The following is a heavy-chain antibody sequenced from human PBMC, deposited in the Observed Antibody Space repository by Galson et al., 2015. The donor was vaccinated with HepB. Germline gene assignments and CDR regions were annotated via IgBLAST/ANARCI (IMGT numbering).Heavy chain of an antibody. CDR2: IDPGDSDT. V-gene: IGHV5-10-1*01. CDR3: ASLRYSSGWHYFEQ. J-gene: IGHJ4*02. D-gene: IGHD6-19*01. Sequence: QSGAEVKKPGESLRISCKGSGYSLSNYWISWVRQMPGKGLEWMGRIDPGDSDTNYSPSFQGHVTISADKSISTAYLQWSSLKASDTAIHYCASLRYSSGWHYFEQWGQGTLVTVSS. CDR1: GYSLSNYW.